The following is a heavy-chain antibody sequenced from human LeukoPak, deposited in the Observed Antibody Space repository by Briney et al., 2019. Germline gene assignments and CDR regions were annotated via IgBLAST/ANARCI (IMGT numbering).Heavy chain of an antibody. CDR1: GDSVSNYTTA. Sequence: SQTLSLTCAISGDSVSNYTTAWNWIRQSPSRGLEWLGRTYYRSKWYNDYAVSVKSRITINPDTSKNQFSLQLNSVSPEDTAVYYCARVNSWTEEPDTGFDYWGQGILVTVSS. D-gene: IGHD1-14*01. V-gene: IGHV6-1*01. CDR3: ARVNSWTEEPDTGFDY. CDR2: TYYRSKWYN. J-gene: IGHJ4*02.